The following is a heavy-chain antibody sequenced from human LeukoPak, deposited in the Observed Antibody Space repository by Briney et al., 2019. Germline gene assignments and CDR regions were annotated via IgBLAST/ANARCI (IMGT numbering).Heavy chain of an antibody. CDR3: ARTAAPDYYYHYYMDV. Sequence: ASAKVSCKAPGNTFAGHNIHWMRQAPGQGLELMGWINPKSGDTNYGQNFQGRVTMTRDTSISTAYMELSRLRSDDTAVYYCARTAAPDYYYHYYMDVWGKGTTVTVSS. D-gene: IGHD2-15*01. J-gene: IGHJ6*03. CDR1: GNTFAGHN. CDR2: INPKSGDT. V-gene: IGHV1-2*02.